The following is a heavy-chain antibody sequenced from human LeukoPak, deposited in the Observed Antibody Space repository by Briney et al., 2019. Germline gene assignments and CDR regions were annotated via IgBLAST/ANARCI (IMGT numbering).Heavy chain of an antibody. Sequence: SQTLSLTCTVSGGSISSGSYYWSWIRQPAGMGLEWIGRIYASGSTNYNPSLKSRVPISVDTSKNQFSLKLSSVTAADTAVYYCARGLVPAAISTWFDPWGQGTLVTVSS. D-gene: IGHD2-2*01. J-gene: IGHJ5*02. CDR1: GGSISSGSYY. CDR3: ARGLVPAAISTWFDP. CDR2: IYASGST. V-gene: IGHV4-61*02.